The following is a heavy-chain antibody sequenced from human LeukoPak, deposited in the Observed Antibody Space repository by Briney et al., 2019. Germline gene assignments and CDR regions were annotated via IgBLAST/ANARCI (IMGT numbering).Heavy chain of an antibody. CDR1: GYTFTSYA. CDR3: ARDRIPAWGATGDY. J-gene: IGHJ4*02. V-gene: IGHV1-18*01. Sequence: ASVKVSCKASGYTFTSYAITWVRQAPGQGLEWMGWISAYNGNTNYAQKLQGRVTMTTDTSTSTAYMELRSPRSDDTAVYYCARDRIPAWGATGDYWGQGTLVTVSS. CDR2: ISAYNGNT. D-gene: IGHD1-26*01.